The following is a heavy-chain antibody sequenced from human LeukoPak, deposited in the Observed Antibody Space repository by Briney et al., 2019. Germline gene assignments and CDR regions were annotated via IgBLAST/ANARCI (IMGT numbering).Heavy chain of an antibody. Sequence: ASVKVSCKASGYTFTSYGINWVRQAPGQGLEWMGWINTNTGNPTYAQGFTGRFVFSLDTSVSTAYLQISSLKAEDTAVYYCASGYYDILTGYFYYFDYWGQGTLVTVSS. V-gene: IGHV7-4-1*02. CDR2: INTNTGNP. D-gene: IGHD3-9*01. CDR3: ASGYYDILTGYFYYFDY. CDR1: GYTFTSYG. J-gene: IGHJ4*02.